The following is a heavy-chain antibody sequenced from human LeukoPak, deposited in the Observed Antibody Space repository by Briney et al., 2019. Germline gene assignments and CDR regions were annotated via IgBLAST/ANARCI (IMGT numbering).Heavy chain of an antibody. J-gene: IGHJ2*01. CDR1: GFIFSSYE. CDR2: ISSSGRTM. CDR3: ARVLEGSSGQHWYFDL. V-gene: IGHV3-48*03. Sequence: GGSLRLSCEASGFIFSSYEMNWVRQAPGKGLEWVSFISSSGRTMYYADSMKGRFTVSRDNAKNSVYLQMNSLRAEDTAVYYCARVLEGSSGQHWYFDLWGRGTLVTVSS. D-gene: IGHD6-19*01.